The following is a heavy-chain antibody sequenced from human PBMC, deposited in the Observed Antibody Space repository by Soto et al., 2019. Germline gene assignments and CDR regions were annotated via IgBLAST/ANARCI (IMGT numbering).Heavy chain of an antibody. V-gene: IGHV1-18*01. CDR2: ISAYNGNT. CDR1: GYTFTSYG. D-gene: IGHD3-10*01. J-gene: IGHJ4*02. Sequence: ASVKVSCKASGYTFTSYGISWVRQAPGQGLEWMGWISAYNGNTNYAQKLQGRVTMTTDTSTSTAYMELRSLRSDDTAVYYCARDDYGSGVIGLYYFDYWGQGTLVTVSS. CDR3: ARDDYGSGVIGLYYFDY.